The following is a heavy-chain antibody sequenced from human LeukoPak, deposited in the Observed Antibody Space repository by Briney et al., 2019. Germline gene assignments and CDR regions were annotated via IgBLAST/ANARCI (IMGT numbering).Heavy chain of an antibody. CDR1: GFTFSSYS. Sequence: GGSLRLPCAASGFTFSSYSMNWVRQAPGKGLEWVSYISSSSSTIYYADSVRGRFTISRDNAKNSLFLQMNSLRAEDTAVYYCARAAVTSSYYYYYYMDVWGKGSTVTVSS. V-gene: IGHV3-48*01. CDR3: ARAAVTSSYYYYYYMDV. J-gene: IGHJ6*03. D-gene: IGHD2-21*02. CDR2: ISSSSSTI.